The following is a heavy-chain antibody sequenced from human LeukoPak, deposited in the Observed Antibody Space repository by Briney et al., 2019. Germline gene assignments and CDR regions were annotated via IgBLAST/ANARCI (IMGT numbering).Heavy chain of an antibody. CDR1: GFTVSSNY. CDR3: ARGAQYYDFWSGYYPPPHAFDI. J-gene: IGHJ3*02. Sequence: GGSLRLSCAASGFTVSSNYMSWVRQAPGKGLEWVAVIYSGGSTYYADSVKGRFTISRDNSKNTLYLQMNSLRAEDTAVYYCARGAQYYDFWSGYYPPPHAFDIWGQGTMVTVSS. V-gene: IGHV3-66*01. D-gene: IGHD3-3*01. CDR2: IYSGGST.